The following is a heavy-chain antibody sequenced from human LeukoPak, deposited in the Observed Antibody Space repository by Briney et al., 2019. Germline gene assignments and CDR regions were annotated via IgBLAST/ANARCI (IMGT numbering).Heavy chain of an antibody. Sequence: PGGSLRLSCAASGFTVSSHYMSWVRQAPGKGLEWVSVIYSSGSTYYADSVKGRFTISRDNSKNTLYLQMNSLRAEDTAVYYCAREVTYYYGSGSYYAHAFDIWGQGTMVTVSS. J-gene: IGHJ3*02. CDR3: AREVTYYYGSGSYYAHAFDI. D-gene: IGHD3-10*01. V-gene: IGHV3-66*01. CDR2: IYSSGST. CDR1: GFTVSSHY.